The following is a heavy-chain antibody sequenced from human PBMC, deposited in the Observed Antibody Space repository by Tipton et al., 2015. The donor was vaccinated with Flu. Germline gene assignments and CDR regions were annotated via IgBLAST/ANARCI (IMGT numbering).Heavy chain of an antibody. V-gene: IGHV4-61*02. CDR3: ARRDYSNYVSDPKNWFDP. CDR2: VHYSGST. D-gene: IGHD4-11*01. CDR1: GDSITRGSYY. J-gene: IGHJ5*02. Sequence: TLSLTCSVSGDSITRGSYYWSWIRLPAGKGLEWIGSVHYSGSTYYNSSLKSRVTISVNKSKNQFSLKMTSVTAADTAVYYCARRDYSNYVSDPKNWFDPWGQGTLVAVSS.